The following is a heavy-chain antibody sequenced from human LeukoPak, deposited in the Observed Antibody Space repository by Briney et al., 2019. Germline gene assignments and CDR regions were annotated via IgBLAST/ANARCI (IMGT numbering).Heavy chain of an antibody. CDR1: GASISSSSYY. CDR2: MYYTGST. J-gene: IGHJ6*03. CDR3: ARLHYGGNYGYYYYYMDV. D-gene: IGHD4-23*01. Sequence: SETLSLTCTVSGASISSSSYYWGWIRQPPGKGLEWIGRMYYTGSTYYNPSLQSRFTISVDTSKSQFSLKLSSVTAADTAVYYCARLHYGGNYGYYYYYMDVWGKGTTVTISS. V-gene: IGHV4-39*01.